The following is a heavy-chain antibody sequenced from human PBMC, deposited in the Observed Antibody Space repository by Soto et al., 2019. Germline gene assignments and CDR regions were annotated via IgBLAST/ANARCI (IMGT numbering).Heavy chain of an antibody. V-gene: IGHV4-59*12. Sequence: SETLSLTCTVSGGSISSYYWSWIRQPPGKGLEWIGYIYYSGSTNYNPSLKSRVTISVDTSKNQFSLKLSSVTAADTAVYYCARGYSSGSGALYHTVPGPNWFDPWGQGTLVTVSS. CDR1: GGSISSYY. CDR2: IYYSGST. J-gene: IGHJ5*02. CDR3: ARGYSSGSGALYHTVPGPNWFDP. D-gene: IGHD6-19*01.